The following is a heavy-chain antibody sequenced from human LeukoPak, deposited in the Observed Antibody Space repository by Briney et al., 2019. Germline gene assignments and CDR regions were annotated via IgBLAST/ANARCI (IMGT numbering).Heavy chain of an antibody. CDR1: GYTFTGYY. D-gene: IGHD6-13*01. V-gene: IGHV1-2*02. CDR2: INPNSGGT. CDR3: AAFPQQSARGPDY. J-gene: IGHJ4*02. Sequence: GASVRVSCKASGYTFTGYYMHWVRQAPGQGLEWMGWINPNSGGTNYAQKFQGRVTMTRDTSISTAYKELSRLRSDDTAVYYCAAFPQQSARGPDYWGQGTLVTVSS.